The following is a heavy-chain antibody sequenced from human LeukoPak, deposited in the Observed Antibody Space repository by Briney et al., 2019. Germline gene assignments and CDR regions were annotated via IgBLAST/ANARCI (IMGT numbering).Heavy chain of an antibody. CDR2: IYYSGST. J-gene: IGHJ4*02. V-gene: IGHV4-59*01. Sequence: PSETLSLTCTVPGGSISSYYWSWIRQPPGKGLEWIGYIYYSGSTNYNPSLKSRVTISVDTSKNQFSLKLSSVTAADTAVYYCARSGGYDRPFDYWGQGNLVTVSS. D-gene: IGHD5-12*01. CDR1: GGSISSYY. CDR3: ARSGGYDRPFDY.